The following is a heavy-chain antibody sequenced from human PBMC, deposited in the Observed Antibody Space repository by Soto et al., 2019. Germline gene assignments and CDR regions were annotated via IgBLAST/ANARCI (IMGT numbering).Heavy chain of an antibody. CDR1: GGSFSGYY. Sequence: QVQLQQWGAGLLKPSETLSLTCAVYGGSFSGYYWSWIRQPPGKGLEWIGEINHSGSTNYNPSLKSRVTISVDTSKNQFSLKLSSVTAADTAVYYCARGWSTLPFGYWGQGTLVTVSS. V-gene: IGHV4-34*01. D-gene: IGHD2-8*01. J-gene: IGHJ4*02. CDR2: INHSGST. CDR3: ARGWSTLPFGY.